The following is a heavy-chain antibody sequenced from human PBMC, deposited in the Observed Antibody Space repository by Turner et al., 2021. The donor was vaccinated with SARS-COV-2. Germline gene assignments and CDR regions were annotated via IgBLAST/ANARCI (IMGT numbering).Heavy chain of an antibody. Sequence: QVQLVESGGGVVKPGRSLRLSCAASGFTFSSYGMHWVRQAPGKGLEWVAVISYDGSNKYYADSVKGRFTISRDNSKNTLYLQMNSLRAEDTAVYYCATRIVVVVTATNAFDYWGQGTLVTVSS. CDR3: ATRIVVVVTATNAFDY. CDR1: GFTFSSYG. J-gene: IGHJ4*02. CDR2: ISYDGSNK. D-gene: IGHD2-15*01. V-gene: IGHV3-30*03.